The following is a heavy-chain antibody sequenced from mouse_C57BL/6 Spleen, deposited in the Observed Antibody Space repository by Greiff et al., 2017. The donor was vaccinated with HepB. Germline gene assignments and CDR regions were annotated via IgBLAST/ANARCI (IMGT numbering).Heavy chain of an antibody. J-gene: IGHJ4*01. Sequence: VQLQQSGAELVKPGASVKLSCKASGYTFTEYTIHWVKQRSGKGLEWIGWIYPGSGSIKYNEKFKDKATLTADKYSSTVYMELSRLTSEDSAVYFCARRAESPTVFYAMDYWGQGTSVTVSS. D-gene: IGHD4-1*02. CDR2: IYPGSGSI. CDR3: ARRAESPTVFYAMDY. V-gene: IGHV1-62-2*01. CDR1: GYTFTEYT.